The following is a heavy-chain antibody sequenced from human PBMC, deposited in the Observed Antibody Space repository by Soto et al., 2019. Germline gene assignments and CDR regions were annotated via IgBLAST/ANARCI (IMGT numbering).Heavy chain of an antibody. Sequence: QLQLQESGPGLVKPSETLSLTCTVSGGSISSSSYYWGWIRQPPGKGLEWIGSIYYSGSTYYNPSLKSRVTISVDTSKNQFSLKLSSVTAADTAVYYCARSTVVVVAAIYYFDYWGQGTLVTVSS. CDR2: IYYSGST. CDR1: GGSISSSSYY. CDR3: ARSTVVVVAAIYYFDY. J-gene: IGHJ4*02. V-gene: IGHV4-39*01. D-gene: IGHD2-15*01.